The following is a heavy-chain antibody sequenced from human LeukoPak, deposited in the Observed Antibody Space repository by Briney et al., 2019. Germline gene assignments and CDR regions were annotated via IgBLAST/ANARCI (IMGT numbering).Heavy chain of an antibody. Sequence: GGTLRLSCAASGFTFSSYGMSWVRQAPGKGLEWVSAISGSGGSTYYADSVKGRFTISRDNSKNTLYLQMNSLRAEDTAVYYCAPFRYFDWLAPFDYWGQGTLVTVSS. D-gene: IGHD3-9*01. J-gene: IGHJ4*02. CDR3: APFRYFDWLAPFDY. CDR2: ISGSGGST. CDR1: GFTFSSYG. V-gene: IGHV3-23*01.